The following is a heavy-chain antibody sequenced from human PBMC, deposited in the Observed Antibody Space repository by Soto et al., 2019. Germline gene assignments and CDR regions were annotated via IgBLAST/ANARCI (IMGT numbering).Heavy chain of an antibody. CDR3: ARDIESVTAKHFFYYYAMDV. Sequence: GASVKVSCKASGFTFSNYGLNWVRQAPGQGLEWMGWVGANNGHTNYAQNLQGRVSMTTDTSTSTAYMELRGLRFDDTAVYYCARDIESVTAKHFFYYYAMDVWGQGTTVTVSS. D-gene: IGHD2-8*01. CDR1: GFTFSNYG. CDR2: VGANNGHT. V-gene: IGHV1-18*01. J-gene: IGHJ6*02.